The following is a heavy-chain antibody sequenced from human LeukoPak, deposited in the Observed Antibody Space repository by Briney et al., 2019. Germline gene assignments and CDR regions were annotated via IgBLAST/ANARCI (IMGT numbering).Heavy chain of an antibody. D-gene: IGHD3-22*01. CDR2: INHSGST. CDR1: GGSFSGYY. CDR3: ARGYYDSSGYIV. Sequence: SETLSLTCVVYGGSFSGYYWSWIRQPPGKGLEWIGEINHSGSTNYNPSLKSRATISVDTSKNQFSLKLSSVTAADTAVYYCARGYYDSSGYIVWGQGTLVTVAS. J-gene: IGHJ4*02. V-gene: IGHV4-34*01.